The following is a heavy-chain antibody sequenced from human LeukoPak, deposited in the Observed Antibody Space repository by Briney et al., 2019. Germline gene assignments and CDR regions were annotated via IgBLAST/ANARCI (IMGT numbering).Heavy chain of an antibody. CDR3: ARHGSIAAAADDAFDI. CDR1: GYSFTSYW. J-gene: IGHJ3*02. V-gene: IGHV5-51*01. D-gene: IGHD6-13*01. Sequence: GESLKISCKGSGYSFTSYWIGWVRQMPGKGLEWMGIIYPGDSDTRYSPSFQGQVTISADKSISTACLQWSSLKASDTAMYYCARHGSIAAAADDAFDIWGQGTMVTVSS. CDR2: IYPGDSDT.